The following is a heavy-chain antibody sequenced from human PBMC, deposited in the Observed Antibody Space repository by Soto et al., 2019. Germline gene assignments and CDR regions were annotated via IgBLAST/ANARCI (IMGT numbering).Heavy chain of an antibody. J-gene: IGHJ4*02. D-gene: IGHD3-22*01. Sequence: SGGSLRLSCAASGFTFSSCAMSWVRQAPGKGLEGVSSISWSGGSTSYADSVKVRFTISSDNSKNTLYLQMNSLSAEDTAVYYCAKTGLYYYDIRGYYKXWGQVTLFTVSX. V-gene: IGHV3-23*01. CDR3: AKTGLYYYDIRGYYKX. CDR1: GFTFSSCA. CDR2: ISWSGGST.